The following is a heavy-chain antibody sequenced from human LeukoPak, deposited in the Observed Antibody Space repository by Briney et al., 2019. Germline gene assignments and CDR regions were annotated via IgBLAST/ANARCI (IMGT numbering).Heavy chain of an antibody. J-gene: IGHJ4*02. Sequence: GGSLRLSCAASGFAFSSYGMHWVRQAPGRGLEWVAFIRYDGSNKYYADSVKGRCTISRDNSKNTLYLQMNSLRGEDTAVYYCASGIRAFDNWGQGTLVTVSA. D-gene: IGHD1-26*01. CDR3: ASGIRAFDN. CDR1: GFAFSSYG. CDR2: IRYDGSNK. V-gene: IGHV3-30*02.